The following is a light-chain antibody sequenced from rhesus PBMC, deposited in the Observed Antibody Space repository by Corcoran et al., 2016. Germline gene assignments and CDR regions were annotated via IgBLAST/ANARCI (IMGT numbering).Light chain of an antibody. CDR3: LQYQNTPLP. CDR1: QGITTH. CDR2: AAS. Sequence: DIQMTQSPSPLSASVGDRVTITCRASQGITTHLNWYQQKPGKPPKRRIYAASSLESGVPSRFSGSVSGTDFTLTISSLQPEDCATYYCLQYQNTPLPFGPGTKLDIK. J-gene: IGKJ3*01. V-gene: IGKV1-43*01.